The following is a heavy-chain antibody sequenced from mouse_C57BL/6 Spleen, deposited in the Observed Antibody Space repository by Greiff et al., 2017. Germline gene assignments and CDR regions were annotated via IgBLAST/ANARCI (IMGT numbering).Heavy chain of an antibody. CDR3: ASCGDSSGYVGFAY. CDR1: GYAFTNYL. Sequence: VQLQQSGAELVRPGTSVKVSCKASGYAFTNYLIEWVKQRPGQGLEWIGVINPGGGGTNYNEKFKGKATLTADKSSSTAYMQLSSLTSEDSAVYSGASCGDSSGYVGFAYWGQGTLVTVSA. D-gene: IGHD3-2*02. V-gene: IGHV1-54*01. J-gene: IGHJ3*01. CDR2: INPGGGGT.